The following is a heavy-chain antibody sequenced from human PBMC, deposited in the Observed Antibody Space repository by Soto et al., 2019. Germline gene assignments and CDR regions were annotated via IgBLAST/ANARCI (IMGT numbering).Heavy chain of an antibody. J-gene: IGHJ5*02. CDR2: IYYSGST. CDR1: GGSISSGGYY. D-gene: IGHD3-22*01. V-gene: IGHV4-31*03. CDR3: ARERGQDYYDSSGYEGYNWFDP. Sequence: PSETLSLTCTVSGGSISSGGYYWSWIRQHPGKGLEWIGYIYYSGSTYYNPSLKSRVTISVDTSKNQFSLKLSSVTAADTAVYYRARERGQDYYDSSGYEGYNWFDPWGQGTLVTVSS.